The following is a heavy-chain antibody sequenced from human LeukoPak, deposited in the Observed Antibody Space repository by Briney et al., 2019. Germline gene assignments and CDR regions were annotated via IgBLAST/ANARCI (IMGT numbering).Heavy chain of an antibody. V-gene: IGHV2-5*02. J-gene: IGHJ4*02. CDR3: VHRPLNWRAYYFAY. CDR2: IYWDDDN. D-gene: IGHD3-3*01. CDR1: GFSLSPSGVG. Sequence: SGTTLVKPTQTLALTCTFSGFSLSPSGVGVGWIRQPPGKALEWLAFIYWDDDNLYSPSLKNRLTITKDTSKNQVVLTMNNMDPVDTATYYFVHRPLNWRAYYFAYWGQGILVTVSS.